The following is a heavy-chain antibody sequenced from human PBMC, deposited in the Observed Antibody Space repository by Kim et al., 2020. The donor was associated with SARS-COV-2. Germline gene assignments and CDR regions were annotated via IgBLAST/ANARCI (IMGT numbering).Heavy chain of an antibody. CDR3: AALDTAHVPGGI. V-gene: IGHV3-7*01. CDR1: GFSLGNDW. Sequence: GGSLRLSCVVSGFSLGNDWMSWVRQAPGKGLEWVAMKKRDGSEEYYVDSVKGRFTMSRDNAKNSLYLQMSSLRTEDTAIYYCAALDTAHVPGGIWGQGTLVSVSS. CDR2: KKRDGSEE. J-gene: IGHJ4*02. D-gene: IGHD3-10*02.